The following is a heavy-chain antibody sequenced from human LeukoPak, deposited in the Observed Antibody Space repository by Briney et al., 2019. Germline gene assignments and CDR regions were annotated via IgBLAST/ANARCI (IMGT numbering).Heavy chain of an antibody. CDR3: ASVPRGPDIAAAGTPGSYYFDY. CDR2: IYHSGST. CDR1: GGSISSSNW. J-gene: IGHJ4*02. V-gene: IGHV4-4*02. Sequence: SETLSLTCAVSGGSISSSNWWSWVRQPPGKGLEWIGEIYHSGSTNYNPSLKSRVTISVDKSKNQFSLKLSSVTAADTAAYNCASVPRGPDIAAAGTPGSYYFDYWGQGTLVTVSS. D-gene: IGHD6-13*01.